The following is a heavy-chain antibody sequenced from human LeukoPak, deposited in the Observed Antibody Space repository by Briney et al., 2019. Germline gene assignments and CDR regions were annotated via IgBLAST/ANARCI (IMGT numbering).Heavy chain of an antibody. CDR1: GGTFSSYA. J-gene: IGHJ4*02. CDR3: ARDSLGNDILTGPSDY. D-gene: IGHD3-9*01. Sequence: GASVKVSCKASGGTFSSYAISWVRQAPGQGLEWMGRIIPILGIANYAQKFQGRVTITADKSTSTAYMELSSLRSEDTAVYYCARDSLGNDILTGPSDYWGQGTLVTVSS. CDR2: IIPILGIA. V-gene: IGHV1-69*04.